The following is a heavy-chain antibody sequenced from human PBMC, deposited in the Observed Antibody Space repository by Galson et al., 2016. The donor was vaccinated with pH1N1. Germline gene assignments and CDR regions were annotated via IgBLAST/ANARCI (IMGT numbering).Heavy chain of an antibody. CDR3: AREYCLRELGDWFDA. CDR1: GYTFISYD. CDR2: MNPNSGNT. J-gene: IGHJ5*02. D-gene: IGHD1-26*01. Sequence: SVKVSCKASGYTFISYDINWVRQATGQGLEWMGWMNPNSGNTGYAQKFQGRVTMTRNTSVSTAYMELSSLRSEDTAVYYCAREYCLRELGDWFDAWGQGTLVNVSP. V-gene: IGHV1-8*02.